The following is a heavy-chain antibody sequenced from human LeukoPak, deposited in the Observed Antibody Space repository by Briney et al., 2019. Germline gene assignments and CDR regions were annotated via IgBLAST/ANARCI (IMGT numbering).Heavy chain of an antibody. J-gene: IGHJ6*02. D-gene: IGHD6-13*01. CDR2: IYSGGST. Sequence: GGSLRLSCAASGFTVSSNYMSWVRQAPGKGLEWVSVIYSGGSTYYADSVKGRFTISRDNSKNTLYLQMNSLRAEDTAVYYCARDLLLQQLGYYGMDVWGQETTVTVSS. V-gene: IGHV3-53*01. CDR1: GFTVSSNY. CDR3: ARDLLLQQLGYYGMDV.